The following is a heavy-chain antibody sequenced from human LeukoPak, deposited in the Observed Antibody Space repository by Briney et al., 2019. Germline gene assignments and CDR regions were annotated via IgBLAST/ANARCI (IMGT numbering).Heavy chain of an antibody. J-gene: IGHJ6*03. CDR1: GFTFSDYY. CDR3: ARVYSSSWYSGYLYMDL. V-gene: IGHV3-11*05. D-gene: IGHD6-13*01. Sequence: GGSLRLSCAASGFTFSDYYMSWIRQAPGKGLEWVSSISYRSSDIEYADSVKGRFTISRDNTKKSLYLQMSGLRAEDTAVYYCARVYSSSWYSGYLYMDLWGKGTTVTVSS. CDR2: ISYRSSDI.